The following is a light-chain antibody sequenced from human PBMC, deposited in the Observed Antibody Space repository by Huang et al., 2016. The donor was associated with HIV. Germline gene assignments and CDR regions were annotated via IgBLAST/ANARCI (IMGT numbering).Light chain of an antibody. J-gene: IGKJ1*01. CDR3: QQYNYWPPWT. CDR1: QSVRSN. Sequence: EIVMTQSPATLSVSPGERATLSCRASQSVRSNLAWYQQKPGQAPRLLIYGASTRATGIPARFSGSGSRTEFALTISSLQSEDFAVYYCQQYNYWPPWTFGQGTKVEIK. V-gene: IGKV3-15*01. CDR2: GAS.